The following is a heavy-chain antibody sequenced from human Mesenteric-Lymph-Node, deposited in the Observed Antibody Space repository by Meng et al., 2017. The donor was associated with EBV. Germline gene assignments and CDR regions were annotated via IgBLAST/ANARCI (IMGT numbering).Heavy chain of an antibody. V-gene: IGHV2-5*02. D-gene: IGHD3-10*01. CDR2: IYWDDDK. J-gene: IGHJ1*01. CDR3: AHSPLWFGEWDFQH. CDR1: GFSLSTSGVG. Sequence: QITLKGSVPALVQPXXXXTLXXTXSGFSLSTSGVGVGWIRQPPGKALEWLALIYWDDDKRYSPSLKRRLTITRDTSKNQVVLTMTNMDPVDTATYFCAHSPLWFGEWDFQHWGQGTLVTVYS.